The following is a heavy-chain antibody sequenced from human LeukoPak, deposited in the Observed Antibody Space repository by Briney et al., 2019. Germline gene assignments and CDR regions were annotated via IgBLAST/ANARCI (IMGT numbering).Heavy chain of an antibody. Sequence: GGSLRLSCAASGFTFTRRWMHWVRQAPGKGLEWVSRIKTDGTNTIYADFVEGRFTISRDNARNTLYLQISSLRAGDTAVYYCGGSEDGYIDYWGQGTLVTVSS. CDR1: GFTFTRRW. V-gene: IGHV3-74*01. CDR3: GGSEDGYIDY. D-gene: IGHD5-24*01. CDR2: IKTDGTNT. J-gene: IGHJ4*02.